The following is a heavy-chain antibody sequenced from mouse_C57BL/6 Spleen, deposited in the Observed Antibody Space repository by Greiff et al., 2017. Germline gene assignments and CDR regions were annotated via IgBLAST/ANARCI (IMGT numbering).Heavy chain of an antibody. J-gene: IGHJ3*01. V-gene: IGHV5-6*01. CDR3: ARLDDYVPLFAY. CDR1: GFTFSSYG. CDR2: ISSGGSYT. D-gene: IGHD2-4*01. Sequence: EVKLVESGGDLVKPGGSLKLSCAASGFTFSSYGMSWVRQTPDKRLEWVATISSGGSYTYYPDSVKGRFTISRDNAKNTLYLQMSSLKSEDTAMXYCARLDDYVPLFAYWGQGTLVTVSA.